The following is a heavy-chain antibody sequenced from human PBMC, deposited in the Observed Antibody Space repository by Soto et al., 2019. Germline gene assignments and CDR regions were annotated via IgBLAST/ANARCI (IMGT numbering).Heavy chain of an antibody. J-gene: IGHJ4*02. D-gene: IGHD3-10*01. V-gene: IGHV3-73*01. CDR2: IRDRAFSYAT. Sequence: EVLLVESGGGLVQPGGSLKLSCAASGFVFKDSSIHWVRQASGKGLEWVGRIRDRAFSYATAYAASVKVRFTISRDDSTNTAYLQMNSLKTEDTAIYYCTRLISAAHDYWGQGTLVTVSS. CDR1: GFVFKDSS. CDR3: TRLISAAHDY.